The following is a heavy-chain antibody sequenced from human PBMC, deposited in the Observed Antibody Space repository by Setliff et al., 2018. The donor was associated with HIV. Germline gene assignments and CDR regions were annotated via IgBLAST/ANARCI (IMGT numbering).Heavy chain of an antibody. CDR3: ARSPQGGYFDY. Sequence: LRLSCEAYGLTFDYYAMTWVRQAPGKGLEWVSVISGSGASTFYADSVKGRFTIARDNSKNTLYLQMNSLRVEDTAVYHCARSPQGGYFDYWGQGTLVTVSS. V-gene: IGHV3-23*01. J-gene: IGHJ4*03. CDR1: GLTFDYYA. CDR2: ISGSGAST.